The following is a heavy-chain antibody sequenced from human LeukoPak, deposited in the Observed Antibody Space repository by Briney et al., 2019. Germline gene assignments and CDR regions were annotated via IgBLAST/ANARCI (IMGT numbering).Heavy chain of an antibody. D-gene: IGHD5-24*01. J-gene: IGHJ4*02. Sequence: GGSLRLSCAASGFTFSNHGMNWVRQAPGKGLEWVSGIRTDGVTTYYADSVKGRFIISRDNSQNTVWLRMNSLSAEDAAVYYCVKDDGWVQYANWGQGTLVTVSS. V-gene: IGHV3-23*01. CDR2: IRTDGVTT. CDR3: VKDDGWVQYAN. CDR1: GFTFSNHG.